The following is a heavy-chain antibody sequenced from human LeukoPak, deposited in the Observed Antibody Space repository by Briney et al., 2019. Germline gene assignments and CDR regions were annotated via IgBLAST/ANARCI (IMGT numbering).Heavy chain of an antibody. CDR2: IRYDGSNK. Sequence: MHWVRQAPGKXLEWVAFIRYDGSNKYYADSVKGRFTISRDNSKNTLYLQMNSLRAEDTAVYYCAKEGLWFGEFLYYFDYWGQGTLVTVSS. V-gene: IGHV3-30*02. D-gene: IGHD3-10*01. CDR3: AKEGLWFGEFLYYFDY. J-gene: IGHJ4*02.